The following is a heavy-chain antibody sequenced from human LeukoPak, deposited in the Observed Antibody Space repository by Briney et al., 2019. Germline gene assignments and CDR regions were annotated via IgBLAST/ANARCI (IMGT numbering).Heavy chain of an antibody. CDR3: AKPYCGGDCYYFDY. J-gene: IGHJ4*02. V-gene: IGHV3-30*18. Sequence: LGRCLRLSCAASGFTFSTYGVHRVRQAASKGLEGGAVISYDGSNKYYADSVKGRFTISRDNSKNSLYLQMNSLRAEDTAVYYCAKPYCGGDCYYFDYWGQGTLVTVSS. CDR2: ISYDGSNK. D-gene: IGHD2-21*02. CDR1: GFTFSTYG.